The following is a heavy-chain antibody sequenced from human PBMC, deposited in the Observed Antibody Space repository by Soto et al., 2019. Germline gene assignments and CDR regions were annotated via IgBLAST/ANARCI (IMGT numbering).Heavy chain of an antibody. CDR2: ISTSSSNI. J-gene: IGHJ6*02. V-gene: IGHV3-48*03. Sequence: PGGSLRLSCIGSGFSFSSYEMNWFRQAPGKGLEWASYISTSSSNIYYADSVRGRFTISRDNAKNSLYLQMNSLRAEDTAVYYCVRGPLKYFGMDVWGQGTTVTVSS. CDR1: GFSFSSYE. CDR3: VRGPLKYFGMDV.